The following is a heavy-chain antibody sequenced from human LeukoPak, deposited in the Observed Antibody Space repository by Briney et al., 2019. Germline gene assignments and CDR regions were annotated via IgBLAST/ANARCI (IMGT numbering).Heavy chain of an antibody. CDR2: FDPEDGET. D-gene: IGHD3-22*01. J-gene: IGHJ4*02. CDR3: ATDSPTRPYYYDSSGYLLY. CDR1: GYTLTELS. Sequence: ASVKVSCKVSGYTLTELSMHWVRQAPGKGLEWMGGFDPEDGETIYAQKFQGRVTMTEDTSTDTAYMELSSLRSEDTAVYYCATDSPTRPYYYDSSGYLLYWGQGTLVTVSS. V-gene: IGHV1-24*01.